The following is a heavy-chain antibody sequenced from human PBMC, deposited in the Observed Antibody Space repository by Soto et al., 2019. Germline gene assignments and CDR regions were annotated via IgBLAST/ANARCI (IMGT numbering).Heavy chain of an antibody. CDR3: ARSSGGNFGIIIEGSNWFDP. D-gene: IGHD3-3*01. CDR2: INPHGGST. V-gene: IGHV1-46*01. J-gene: IGHJ5*02. Sequence: ASVKVSCKAPGDTFTSYYLNWGRQAPGQGLEWMGVINPHGGSTKYAQKFQGRINMTRDTSRSTVYMELSSMRSDATAIYYCARSSGGNFGIIIEGSNWFDPWGQGNLVTVSS. CDR1: GDTFTSYY.